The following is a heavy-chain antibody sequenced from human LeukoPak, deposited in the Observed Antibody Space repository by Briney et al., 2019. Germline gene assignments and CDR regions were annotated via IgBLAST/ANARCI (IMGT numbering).Heavy chain of an antibody. CDR1: GGSFSGYY. CDR2: INHSGST. V-gene: IGHV4-34*01. Sequence: PSETLSLTCAVYGGSFSGYYWSWIRQPPGKGLEWIGEINHSGSTNYNPSLKSRVTISVDTYKNQFSLNLTSVTAADTAVYYCASNTGTVFDYWGQGALVTVSS. J-gene: IGHJ4*02. CDR3: ASNTGTVFDY. D-gene: IGHD7-27*01.